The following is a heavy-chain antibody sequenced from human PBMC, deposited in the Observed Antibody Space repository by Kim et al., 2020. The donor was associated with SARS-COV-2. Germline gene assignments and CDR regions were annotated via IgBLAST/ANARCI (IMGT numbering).Heavy chain of an antibody. V-gene: IGHV1-46*01. Sequence: ASVKVSCKASGYTFTSYYMHWVRQAPGQGLEWMGIINPSGGSTSYAQKFQGRVTMTRDTSTSTVYMELSSLRSEDTAVYYCARDRRGWWGSYRYAFDIWGQGTMVTVSS. CDR1: GYTFTSYY. CDR2: INPSGGST. D-gene: IGHD3-16*02. CDR3: ARDRRGWWGSYRYAFDI. J-gene: IGHJ3*02.